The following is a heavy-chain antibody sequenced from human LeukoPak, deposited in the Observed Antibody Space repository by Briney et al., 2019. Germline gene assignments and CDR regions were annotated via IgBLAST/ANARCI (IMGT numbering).Heavy chain of an antibody. Sequence: PETLSLTCTVSGDSLSSHYWSWIRQPPGKGLEWIGYIYGSGSTHYDPSLRSRVTISEDTSKNQFSLKLTSVTAADTAVYYCARNVGWYSHDSWGQGTLVTVSS. V-gene: IGHV4-59*08. CDR1: GDSLSSHY. CDR2: IYGSGST. J-gene: IGHJ4*02. CDR3: ARNVGWYSHDS. D-gene: IGHD6-19*01.